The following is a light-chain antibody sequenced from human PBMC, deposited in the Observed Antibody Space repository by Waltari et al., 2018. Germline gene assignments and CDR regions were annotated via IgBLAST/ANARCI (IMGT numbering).Light chain of an antibody. Sequence: QSLLPQPPSISGAPGTRVTISCSGGTSNIARTSFHWYEQVPGTAPKLLIFRSDQRPSGVSDRFSGSKSGTSASLTITGLLSADETDYICAAWDDSLNAWIFGGGTRLTVL. CDR2: RSD. J-gene: IGLJ3*02. V-gene: IGLV1-44*01. CDR3: AAWDDSLNAWI. CDR1: TSNIARTS.